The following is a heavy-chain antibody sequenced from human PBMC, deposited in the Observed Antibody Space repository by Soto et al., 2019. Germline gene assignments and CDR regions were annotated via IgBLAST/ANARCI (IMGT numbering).Heavy chain of an antibody. V-gene: IGHV4-4*02. J-gene: IGHJ4*02. D-gene: IGHD1-26*01. Sequence: PSETLSLTCAVSGGSISSSNWWSWVRQPPGKGLEWIGEIYHSGSTNYNPSLKSRVTISVDKSKNQFSLKLSSVTAADTAVYYCARRSLRWEILTGFDYWGQGTLVTVSS. CDR1: GGSISSSNW. CDR3: ARRSLRWEILTGFDY. CDR2: IYHSGST.